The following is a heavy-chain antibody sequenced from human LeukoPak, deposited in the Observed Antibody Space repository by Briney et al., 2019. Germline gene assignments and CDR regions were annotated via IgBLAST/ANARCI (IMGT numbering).Heavy chain of an antibody. D-gene: IGHD2-15*01. Sequence: SETLSLTCTVSGGSISSGGYYWSWIRQPPGKGLEWIGYIYHSGSTYYNPSLKSRVTISVDTSKNQFSLKLSSVTAADTAVYYCARAPLPFWDIVVVVAATGFWYFDLWGRGTLVTVSS. V-gene: IGHV4-30-2*05. CDR3: ARAPLPFWDIVVVVAATGFWYFDL. J-gene: IGHJ2*01. CDR2: IYHSGST. CDR1: GGSISSGGYY.